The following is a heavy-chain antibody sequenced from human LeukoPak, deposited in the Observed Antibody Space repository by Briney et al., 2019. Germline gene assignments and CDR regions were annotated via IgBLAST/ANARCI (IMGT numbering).Heavy chain of an antibody. J-gene: IGHJ3*02. Sequence: GGSLRLSCAASGFTFSSYAMGWVRQAPGKGLEWVSAISGSGGSTYYADSVKGRFTISRDNSKNTLYLQMNSLRAEDAAVYYCAKAPYYYDSSGPSGAFDIWGQGTMVTVSS. D-gene: IGHD3-22*01. CDR2: ISGSGGST. CDR3: AKAPYYYDSSGPSGAFDI. CDR1: GFTFSSYA. V-gene: IGHV3-23*01.